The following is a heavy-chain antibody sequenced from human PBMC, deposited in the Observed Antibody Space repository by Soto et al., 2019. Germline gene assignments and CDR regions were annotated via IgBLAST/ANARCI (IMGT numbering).Heavy chain of an antibody. V-gene: IGHV3-33*01. CDR3: AREVVVAARDAFDI. Sequence: QVQLVESGGGVVQPGRSLRLSCAASGFTFSSYGMHWVRQAPGKGLEWVAVMWYDGSNKYYADSVKGRFTISRDNSKNTLYLQMNSVRAEDTAVYYCAREVVVAARDAFDIWGQGTMVTVSS. CDR1: GFTFSSYG. D-gene: IGHD2-15*01. CDR2: MWYDGSNK. J-gene: IGHJ3*02.